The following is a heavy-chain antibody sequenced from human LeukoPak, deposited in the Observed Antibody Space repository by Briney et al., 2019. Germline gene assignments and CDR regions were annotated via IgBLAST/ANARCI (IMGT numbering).Heavy chain of an antibody. CDR2: ISGSGGST. CDR3: ANGKYQLVLFRD. D-gene: IGHD6-6*01. V-gene: IGHV3-23*01. J-gene: IGHJ4*02. Sequence: GGSLRLSSAASGFTFSSYAMSWVRQAPGKGLEWVSTISGSGGSTYYADSLKGRFTISRDNSKNTLYLQMNSLRAEDTAVYYCANGKYQLVLFRDWGQGTLVTVSS. CDR1: GFTFSSYA.